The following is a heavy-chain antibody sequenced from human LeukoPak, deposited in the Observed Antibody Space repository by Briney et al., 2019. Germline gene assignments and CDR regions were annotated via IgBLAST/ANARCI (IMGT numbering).Heavy chain of an antibody. V-gene: IGHV4-34*01. D-gene: IGHD3-22*01. J-gene: IGHJ4*02. CDR2: INHSGST. CDR3: ARHFRGDYDSSGYYFFDY. CDR1: GGSFSGYY. Sequence: TSSETLSLTCAVYGGSFSGYYWSWIRQPPGKGLEWIGEINHSGSTNYNPSLKSRVTISVDTSKNQFSLKLSSVTAADTAVYYCARHFRGDYDSSGYYFFDYWGQGTLVTVSS.